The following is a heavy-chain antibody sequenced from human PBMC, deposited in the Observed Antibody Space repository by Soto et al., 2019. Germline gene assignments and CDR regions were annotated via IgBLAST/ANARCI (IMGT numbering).Heavy chain of an antibody. CDR2: IIPIDATV. Sequence: QVQLVQSGAEVKKPGSSVKVSCKASGGTFSNFALISWVRQAPGQGLEWMGGIIPIDATVNYAQKFQGRITLTADESTTTAYMDLGSLRSEYTAVYYCARDLLGVGYTYGDVWGQGTTVTVSS. D-gene: IGHD6-25*01. V-gene: IGHV1-69*12. CDR3: ARDLLGVGYTYGDV. J-gene: IGHJ6*01. CDR1: GGTFSNFA.